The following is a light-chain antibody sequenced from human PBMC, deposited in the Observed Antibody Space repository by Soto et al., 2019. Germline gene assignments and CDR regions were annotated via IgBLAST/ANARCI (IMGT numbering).Light chain of an antibody. J-gene: IGLJ2*01. CDR1: SRDVGGYKY. Sequence: QSALTQPASVSGSPGQSITISCTGSSRDVGGYKYVSWYQQQPGKAPKLIIYEVSYRPSGVSNRFSGSKSGNTASLTISGLQAEDEADYYCTSYRGSSTLVFGGGTKVTVL. CDR3: TSYRGSSTLV. CDR2: EVS. V-gene: IGLV2-14*01.